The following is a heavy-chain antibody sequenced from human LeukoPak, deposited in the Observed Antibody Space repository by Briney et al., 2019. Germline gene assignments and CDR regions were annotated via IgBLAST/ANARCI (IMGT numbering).Heavy chain of an antibody. CDR2: IKQDGSEK. CDR1: GFTFSRYW. Sequence: GGSLRLSCAASGFTFSRYWMSWVRQAPGKGLEWVANIKQDGSEKYYVDSVKGRFIISRDNAKNSMYLQMNSLRAEDTAVYYCARNQDPVVMATIFAYWGQGTLVTVSS. V-gene: IGHV3-7*01. D-gene: IGHD5-24*01. CDR3: ARNQDPVVMATIFAY. J-gene: IGHJ4*02.